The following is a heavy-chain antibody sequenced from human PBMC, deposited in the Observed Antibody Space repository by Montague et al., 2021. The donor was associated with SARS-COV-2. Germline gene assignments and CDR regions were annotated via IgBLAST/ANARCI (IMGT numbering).Heavy chain of an antibody. V-gene: IGHV4-59*08. D-gene: IGHD2-15*01. Sequence: SETLSLTCTVSGGSISSYYWSWIRQPPGKGLEWIGYIYYSGSTNYNPSLKSRVTISVDTSKNQFSLKLSSVTAAATAVYYCARLEAGDCSGGSCCSSWFDPWGQGTLVTVSS. CDR1: GGSISSYY. CDR3: ARLEAGDCSGGSCCSSWFDP. J-gene: IGHJ5*02. CDR2: IYYSGST.